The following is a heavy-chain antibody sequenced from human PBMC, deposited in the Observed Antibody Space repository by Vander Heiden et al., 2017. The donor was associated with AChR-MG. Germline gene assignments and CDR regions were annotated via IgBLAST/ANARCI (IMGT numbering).Heavy chain of an antibody. V-gene: IGHV3-30*02. CDR1: GFTFSGYG. CDR3: AKDSGIVGATGCVDY. Sequence: QVQLVESGGGVVQPGGSLRLSCAASGFTFSGYGMHWVRQAPGKGLEWVAFIRYDGSNKYYADSVKGRFTISRDNSKNTLYLQMNSLRAEDTAVYYCAKDSGIVGATGCVDYWGQGTLVTVSS. J-gene: IGHJ4*02. CDR2: IRYDGSNK. D-gene: IGHD1-26*01.